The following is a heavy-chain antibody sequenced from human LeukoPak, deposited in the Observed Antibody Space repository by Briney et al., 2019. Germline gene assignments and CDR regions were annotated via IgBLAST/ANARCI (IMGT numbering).Heavy chain of an antibody. D-gene: IGHD2-2*01. CDR1: GYTFTSYY. Sequence: ASVKVSCKASGYTFTSYYMHWVRQAPGQGLEWMGIINPSGGSTSHAQKFQGRVTMTRDTSTSTVYMELSSLRSEDTAVYYCASASPVQADFDYWGQGTLVTVSS. CDR3: ASASPVQADFDY. V-gene: IGHV1-46*01. J-gene: IGHJ4*02. CDR2: INPSGGST.